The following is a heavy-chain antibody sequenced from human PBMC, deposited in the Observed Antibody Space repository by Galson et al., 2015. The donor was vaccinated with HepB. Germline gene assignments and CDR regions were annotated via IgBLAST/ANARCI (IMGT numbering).Heavy chain of an antibody. CDR3: ARGPLAIAAAGTIDY. J-gene: IGHJ4*02. Sequence: SCKASGGTFSSYAISWVRQAPGQGLEWMGGIIPIFGTANYAQKFQGRVTITADESTSTAYMELSSLRSEDTAVYYCARGPLAIAAAGTIDYWGQGTLVTVSS. CDR2: IIPIFGTA. V-gene: IGHV1-69*01. CDR1: GGTFSSYA. D-gene: IGHD6-13*01.